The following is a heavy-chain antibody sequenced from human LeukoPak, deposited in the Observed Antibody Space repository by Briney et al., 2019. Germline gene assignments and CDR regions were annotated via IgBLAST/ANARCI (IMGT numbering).Heavy chain of an antibody. J-gene: IGHJ4*02. D-gene: IGHD6-13*01. V-gene: IGHV4-4*07. CDR2: IYASGSI. Sequence: SETLSLTCTVSGGSISSYYWSWLRQPAGKGLEWIGRIYASGSINYNPSLKSRVTMSVDTSKNQLSLKLTSVTAADTAVYYCARAFGKQLRDDYWGQGTLVTVSS. CDR1: GGSISSYY. CDR3: ARAFGKQLRDDY.